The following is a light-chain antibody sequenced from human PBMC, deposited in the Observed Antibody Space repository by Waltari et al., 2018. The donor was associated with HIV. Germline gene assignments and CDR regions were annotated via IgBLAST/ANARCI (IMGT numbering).Light chain of an antibody. CDR3: QSAGSIGTSVV. CDR2: LDN. V-gene: IGLV3-25*03. J-gene: IGLJ2*01. Sequence: SYELTQAPSVSVSPGQTARSACRGDDLARQYVHWYQMKAGQAPVFLVSLDNERALGITERISGFKSGTTGTLTITAVQAEDEADYYCQSAGSIGTSVVFGGGTKLTVL. CDR1: DLARQY.